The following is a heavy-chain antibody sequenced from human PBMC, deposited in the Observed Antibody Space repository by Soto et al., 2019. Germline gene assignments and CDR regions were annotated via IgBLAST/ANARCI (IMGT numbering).Heavy chain of an antibody. V-gene: IGHV3-23*01. CDR2: ITGSGDAT. CDR3: AKGSGWYFNNWLDP. CDR1: GFTFSTYA. Sequence: LRLSCVPSGFTFSTYAMAWVRQAPGKGLEWVASITGSGDATFHAASVRGRFTMSRDNANNRLYLQMNSLRTEDTAIYYCAKGSGWYFNNWLDPWGQGTLVTVSS. D-gene: IGHD6-19*01. J-gene: IGHJ5*02.